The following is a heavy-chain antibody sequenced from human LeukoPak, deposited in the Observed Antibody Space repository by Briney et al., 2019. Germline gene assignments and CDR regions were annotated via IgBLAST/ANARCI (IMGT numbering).Heavy chain of an antibody. CDR3: TTDLLRYFDWLRFDP. Sequence: GGSLRLSCAASGFTFSNAWMTWVRQAPGKGLEWVGRIKSKTDGGTTDYAAPVKGRFTISRDDSKNTLYLQMNSLKTEDTAVYYCTTDLLRYFDWLRFDPWGQGTLVTVSS. CDR2: IKSKTDGGTT. J-gene: IGHJ5*02. CDR1: GFTFSNAW. D-gene: IGHD3-9*01. V-gene: IGHV3-15*01.